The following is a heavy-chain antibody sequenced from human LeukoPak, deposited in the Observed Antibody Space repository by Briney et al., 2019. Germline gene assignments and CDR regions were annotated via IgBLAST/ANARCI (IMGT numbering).Heavy chain of an antibody. CDR3: AREASSGFGNYYYGMDV. D-gene: IGHD2-2*01. J-gene: IGHJ6*02. V-gene: IGHV4-59*01. Sequence: PSETLSLTCTVSGGSISSYYWSWIRQPPGKGLEWIGYIYYSGSTNYNPSLKSRVTISVDTSKNQFSLKLSSVTAADTAVYYCAREASSGFGNYYYGMDVWGQGTTVTVSS. CDR2: IYYSGST. CDR1: GGSISSYY.